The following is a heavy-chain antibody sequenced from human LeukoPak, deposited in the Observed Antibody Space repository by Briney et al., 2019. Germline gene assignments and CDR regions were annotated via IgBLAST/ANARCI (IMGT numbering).Heavy chain of an antibody. CDR1: GYTLTELS. CDR2: FDPEDGET. CDR3: ATDSSGAGLDAFYI. V-gene: IGHV1-24*01. J-gene: IGHJ3*02. Sequence: ASVNVSCKVSGYTLTELSMYWVRQAPGKGLEWVGGFDPEDGETIYAQKFQGRVAMTEDTSTDTAYMELSSLRSEDTAVYYCATDSSGAGLDAFYIWGQGTMVTVSS. D-gene: IGHD6-19*01.